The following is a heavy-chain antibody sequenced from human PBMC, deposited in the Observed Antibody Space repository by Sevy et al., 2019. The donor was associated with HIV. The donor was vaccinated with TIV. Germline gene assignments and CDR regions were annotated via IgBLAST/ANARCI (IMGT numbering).Heavy chain of an antibody. CDR2: IYYSGST. CDR3: ASNTATGDWFDP. Sequence: PSETLSLTCTVSGGSISSGDYYWSWIRQPPGKGLEWIGYIYYSGSTYYNPSLKSRVTISVDTSKNQFSLKLSSVTAADTAVYYCASNTATGDWFDPWGQGTLVTVFS. J-gene: IGHJ5*02. D-gene: IGHD5-18*01. V-gene: IGHV4-30-4*01. CDR1: GGSISSGDYY.